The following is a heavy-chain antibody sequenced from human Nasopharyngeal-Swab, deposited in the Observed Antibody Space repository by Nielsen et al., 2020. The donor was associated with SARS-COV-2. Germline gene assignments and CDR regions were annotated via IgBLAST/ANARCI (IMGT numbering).Heavy chain of an antibody. J-gene: IGHJ4*02. CDR1: GYTFTSYD. CDR3: ARFAYSSGWTDKYFDS. V-gene: IGHV1-8*03. D-gene: IGHD6-19*01. Sequence: ASVKVSCKASGYTFTSYDINWVRQATGQGLEWMGWMNTNSGNTGYARKFQGRVTITRNTSISTAYMQLSSLTSEDTAVYYCARFAYSSGWTDKYFDSWGQGTLVTVSS. CDR2: MNTNSGNT.